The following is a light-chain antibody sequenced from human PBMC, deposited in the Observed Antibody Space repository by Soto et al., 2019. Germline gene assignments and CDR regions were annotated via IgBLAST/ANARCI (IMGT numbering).Light chain of an antibody. Sequence: QCSLTQPASASGSPGRSVTISCPRTSSDVGGYNYVSWYQQHPGKAPKLMIYEVNKRPSGVPDRFSGSKSGNTASLTISGLQAEDEADYYCNSYAGSNNFDFGTGTKVTVL. J-gene: IGLJ1*01. V-gene: IGLV2-8*01. CDR3: NSYAGSNNFD. CDR2: EVN. CDR1: SSDVGGYNY.